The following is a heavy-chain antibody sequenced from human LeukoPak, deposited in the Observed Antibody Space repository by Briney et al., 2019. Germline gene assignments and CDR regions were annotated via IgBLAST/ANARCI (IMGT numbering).Heavy chain of an antibody. D-gene: IGHD2-8*01. CDR2: ISSSGSTI. J-gene: IGHJ6*03. CDR1: GFTFSDYY. CDR3: ARDSIVRGNIGNDMDV. Sequence: GGSLRLSCAASGFTFSDYYMSWIRQAPGKGLEWVSYISSSGSTIYYADSVKGRFTISRDNAKDSLYLQMNSLRAEDTAVYYCARDSIVRGNIGNDMDVWGKGTTVTVSS. V-gene: IGHV3-11*01.